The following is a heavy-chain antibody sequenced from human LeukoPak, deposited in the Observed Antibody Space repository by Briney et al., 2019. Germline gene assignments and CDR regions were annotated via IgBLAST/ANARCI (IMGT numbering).Heavy chain of an antibody. V-gene: IGHV4-34*01. Sequence: PSETLSLTCAVSGGSISSGGYSWSWIRQPPGKGLEWIGEINHSGSTNYNPSLKSRVTISVDTSKNQFSLKLSSVTAADTAVYYCARALFYYGSGIFDYWGQGTLVTVSS. CDR3: ARALFYYGSGIFDY. CDR1: GGSISSGGYS. CDR2: INHSGST. J-gene: IGHJ4*02. D-gene: IGHD3-10*01.